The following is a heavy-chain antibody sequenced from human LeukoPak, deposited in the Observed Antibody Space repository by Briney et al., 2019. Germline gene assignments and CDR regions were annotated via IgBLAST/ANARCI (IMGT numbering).Heavy chain of an antibody. V-gene: IGHV1-18*01. D-gene: IGHD2-21*02. Sequence: ASVKVSCKASGYTFTYYGISWVRQAPGQGLEWMAWISAYSGNTEYAQKMQGRVTMTTDTSTSTAYMELRNLISDDSAVYFCARDAVSTVTAGGIDYWGQGTLVTVSS. CDR3: ARDAVSTVTAGGIDY. CDR2: ISAYSGNT. J-gene: IGHJ4*02. CDR1: GYTFTYYG.